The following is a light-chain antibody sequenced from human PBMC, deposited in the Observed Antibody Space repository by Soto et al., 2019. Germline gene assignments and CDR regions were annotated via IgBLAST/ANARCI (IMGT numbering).Light chain of an antibody. CDR3: QQYGSSPRT. CDR1: QSVSSY. J-gene: IGKJ1*01. Sequence: EIVLTQSPGTLSLSPGERATLSCRASQSVSSYLAWYQQRPGQAPRLLIFGASIRATGIPDRFSGSGSGTDFTLTISRLEPEEFAVFYCQQYGSSPRTFGQGTKVEIK. CDR2: GAS. V-gene: IGKV3-20*01.